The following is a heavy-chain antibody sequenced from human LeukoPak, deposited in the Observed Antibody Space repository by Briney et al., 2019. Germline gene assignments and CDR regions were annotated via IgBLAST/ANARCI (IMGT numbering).Heavy chain of an antibody. Sequence: GESLKISCKGSGYSFTSYWIGWVRQMPGKGLEWMGIIYPGDSDTRYSPSFQGQVTISADKSISTAYLQWSSLKASDTAMYYCARLRNYYDSNAYYYSSYYFDYWGQGTLVTVSS. CDR3: ARLRNYYDSNAYYYSSYYFDY. J-gene: IGHJ4*02. CDR1: GYSFTSYW. CDR2: IYPGDSDT. D-gene: IGHD3-22*01. V-gene: IGHV5-51*01.